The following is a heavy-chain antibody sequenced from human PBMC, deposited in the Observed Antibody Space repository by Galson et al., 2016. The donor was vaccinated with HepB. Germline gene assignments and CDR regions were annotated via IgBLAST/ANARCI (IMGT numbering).Heavy chain of an antibody. CDR3: ARGSIGTMTLNFDS. Sequence: TLSLTCAVSGGSISSGPYSWSWIRQPPGKGLEWIGYMYHSGSSQYNPSLKSRVTRSVDKLKNQFSLRLSSVTAADPAVYYCARGSIGTMTLNFDSWGQGPLVAVSS. D-gene: IGHD4-17*01. J-gene: IGHJ4*02. V-gene: IGHV4-30-2*01. CDR2: MYHSGSS. CDR1: GGSISSGPYS.